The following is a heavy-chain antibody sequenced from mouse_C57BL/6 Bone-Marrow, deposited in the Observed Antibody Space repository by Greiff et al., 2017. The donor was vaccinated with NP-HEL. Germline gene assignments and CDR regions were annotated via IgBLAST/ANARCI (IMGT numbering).Heavy chain of an antibody. Sequence: EVKLMESGGGLVQPGGSLKLSCAASGFTFSDYGMAWVRQAPRKGPEWVAFISNLAYSIYYADTVTGRFTISRENAKNTLYLEMSSLRSEDTAMYYCARQKYYGPYWYFDVWGTGTTVTVSS. V-gene: IGHV5-15*01. CDR1: GFTFSDYG. CDR2: ISNLAYSI. J-gene: IGHJ1*03. CDR3: ARQKYYGPYWYFDV. D-gene: IGHD1-1*01.